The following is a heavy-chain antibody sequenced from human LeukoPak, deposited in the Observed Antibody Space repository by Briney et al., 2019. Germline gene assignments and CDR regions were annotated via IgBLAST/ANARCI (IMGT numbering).Heavy chain of an antibody. J-gene: IGHJ4*02. D-gene: IGHD6-19*01. Sequence: SETLSLTCSVSGDSISSNEWWSWVRQPPGKGLEWIGEVFHSGSTNYNPSLKSRVTISMDKSKNQFSLEVTSVTAADTAIYYCARDLAVAGTNYFDYWGQGVLVTVSS. V-gene: IGHV4-4*02. CDR2: VFHSGST. CDR1: GDSISSNEW. CDR3: ARDLAVAGTNYFDY.